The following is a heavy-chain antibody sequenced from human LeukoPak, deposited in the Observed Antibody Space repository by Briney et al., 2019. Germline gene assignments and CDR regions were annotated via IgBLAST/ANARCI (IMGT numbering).Heavy chain of an antibody. V-gene: IGHV3-23*01. CDR3: ARGLSSIEVTQSRQDWFDP. CDR1: GFTFSSFA. J-gene: IGHJ5*02. D-gene: IGHD5-12*01. CDR2: ISDNSGNT. Sequence: PGGSLRLSCAASGFTFSSFAMSWVRQAPGQGLEWVSAISDNSGNTYYADSVKGRFTISRDNAKNSLYLQMNSLRAEDTAVYYCARGLSSIEVTQSRQDWFDPWGQGTLVIVSS.